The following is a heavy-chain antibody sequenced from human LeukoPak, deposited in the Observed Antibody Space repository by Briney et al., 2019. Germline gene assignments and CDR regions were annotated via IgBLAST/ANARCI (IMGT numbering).Heavy chain of an antibody. CDR1: GGTFSSYA. CDR3: ARVSSIAASFDY. V-gene: IGHV1-2*02. D-gene: IGHD6-6*01. CDR2: INPNSGGT. Sequence: ASVKVSCKASGGTFSSYAISWVRQAPGQGLEWMGWINPNSGGTNYAQKFQGRVTMTRDTSISTAYMELSRLRSDDTAVYYCARVSSIAASFDYWGQGTLVTVSS. J-gene: IGHJ4*02.